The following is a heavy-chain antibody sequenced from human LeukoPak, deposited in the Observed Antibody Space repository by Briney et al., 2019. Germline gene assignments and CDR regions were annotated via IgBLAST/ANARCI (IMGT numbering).Heavy chain of an antibody. D-gene: IGHD6-13*01. J-gene: IGHJ4*02. CDR1: RFTFSSYG. Sequence: PGRSLRLSCAASRFTFSSYGMHWVRQAPGKGLEWVAVIWYGGSIKDYADSVKGRFTISRDNSKNTLYLQMNSLRVEDTALYYCARAAPGEIAAALDYWGQGTLVTVSS. CDR3: ARAAPGEIAAALDY. V-gene: IGHV3-33*01. CDR2: IWYGGSIK.